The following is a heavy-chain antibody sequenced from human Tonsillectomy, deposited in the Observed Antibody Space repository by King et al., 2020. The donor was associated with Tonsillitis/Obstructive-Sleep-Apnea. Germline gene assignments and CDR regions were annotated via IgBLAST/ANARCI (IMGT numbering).Heavy chain of an antibody. Sequence: VQLVESGGGLVQPGGSLRLSCAASGFTFSSYWMLWVRQVPGKGLVWVFRLNSDGSRKNYADSVKGRFTISRDNAKNALYLQMNSLRAEDTGVYYCARDAGYCNSATCYRPFDCWGQGTLVTVSS. D-gene: IGHD2-2*01. J-gene: IGHJ4*02. CDR2: LNSDGSRK. CDR3: ARDAGYCNSATCYRPFDC. V-gene: IGHV3-74*01. CDR1: GFTFSSYW.